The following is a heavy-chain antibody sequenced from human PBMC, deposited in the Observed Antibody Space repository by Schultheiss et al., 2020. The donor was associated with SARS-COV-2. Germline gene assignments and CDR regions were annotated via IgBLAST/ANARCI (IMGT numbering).Heavy chain of an antibody. CDR1: GFTFSSYA. CDR2: ISYDGSNK. Sequence: GGSLRLSCAASGFTFSSYAMHWVRQAPGKGLEWVAVISYDGSNKYYADSVKGRFTISRDNSKNTLYLQMNSLRAEDTAVYYCAREGMVRGPFDYWGQGTLVTVSS. J-gene: IGHJ4*02. V-gene: IGHV3-30*07. D-gene: IGHD3-10*01. CDR3: AREGMVRGPFDY.